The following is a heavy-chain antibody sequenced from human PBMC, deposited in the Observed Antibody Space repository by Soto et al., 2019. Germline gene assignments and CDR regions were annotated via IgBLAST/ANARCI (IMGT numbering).Heavy chain of an antibody. J-gene: IGHJ4*02. CDR2: IYWDDDK. Sequence: QITLKESGPTLVKPTQTLTLTCTFSGFSLSTSGVGVGWIRQPPGKALEWLALIYWDDDKRYSPSLKSRLTITKDTSKNQVVLTMTNMDPVDTATYYCAHGGIAAPFGPNYFDSWGQGTLVTVSS. V-gene: IGHV2-5*02. D-gene: IGHD6-13*01. CDR3: AHGGIAAPFGPNYFDS. CDR1: GFSLSTSGVG.